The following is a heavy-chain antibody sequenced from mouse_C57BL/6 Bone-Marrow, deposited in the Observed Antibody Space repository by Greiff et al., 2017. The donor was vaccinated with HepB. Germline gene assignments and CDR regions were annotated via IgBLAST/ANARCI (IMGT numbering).Heavy chain of an antibody. Sequence: VQLQQSGPGLVKPSQSLSLTCSVTGYSITSGYYWNWIRQFPGNKLEWMGYISYDGSNNYNPSLKNRISITRDTSKNQFFLKLNSVTTEDTATYYCARDSSYWYFDVWGTGTTVTVSS. D-gene: IGHD1-1*01. J-gene: IGHJ1*03. CDR2: ISYDGSN. V-gene: IGHV3-6*01. CDR3: ARDSSYWYFDV. CDR1: GYSITSGYY.